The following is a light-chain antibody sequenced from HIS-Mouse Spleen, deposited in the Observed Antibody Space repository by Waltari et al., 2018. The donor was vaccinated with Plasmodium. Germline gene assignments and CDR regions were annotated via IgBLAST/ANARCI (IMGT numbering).Light chain of an antibody. CDR2: QDS. Sequence: SYELTQPPSVSVSPGQTASITCSGDKLGDNNACWSQQKPGQSPVLVIYQDSKRPSGIPERFSGSNSGNTATLTISGTQAMDEADYYCQAWDSSTVVFGGGTKLTVL. CDR3: QAWDSSTVV. V-gene: IGLV3-1*01. J-gene: IGLJ2*01. CDR1: KLGDNN.